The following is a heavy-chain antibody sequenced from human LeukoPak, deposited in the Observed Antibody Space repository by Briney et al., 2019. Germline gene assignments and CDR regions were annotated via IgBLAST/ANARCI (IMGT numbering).Heavy chain of an antibody. J-gene: IGHJ6*03. CDR3: ARGDYGDYSDYYYYMDV. CDR2: ISAYNGNT. V-gene: IGHV1-18*01. Sequence: GASVKVSCKASGYTFTSYGISWVRQAPGQGLEWMGWISAYNGNTNYAQKLQGRVTMTTDTSTSTAYMELRSLRSDDTAVYYCARGDYGDYSDYYYYMDVWGKGTTVTVSS. D-gene: IGHD4-17*01. CDR1: GYTFTSYG.